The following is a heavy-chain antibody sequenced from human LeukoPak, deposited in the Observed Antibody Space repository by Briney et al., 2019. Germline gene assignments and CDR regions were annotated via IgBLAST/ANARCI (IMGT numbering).Heavy chain of an antibody. CDR1: GGSISSYY. J-gene: IGHJ3*02. CDR3: AREQRYNWNYRAFDI. V-gene: IGHV4-59*01. Sequence: SETLSLTCTVSGGSISSYYCSWIRQPPGKGLEWIGYIYYSGSTSYNPSLKSRVTISLDTSNNQFSLKLRSVTAADTALYYCAREQRYNWNYRAFDIWGQGTMVTVSS. D-gene: IGHD1-7*01. CDR2: IYYSGST.